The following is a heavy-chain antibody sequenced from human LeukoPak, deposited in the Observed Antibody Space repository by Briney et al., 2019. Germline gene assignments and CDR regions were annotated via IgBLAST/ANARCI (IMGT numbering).Heavy chain of an antibody. J-gene: IGHJ4*02. CDR2: IYSGGST. CDR3: ASTFYGSGIYYFGY. CDR1: GFTFSSSA. V-gene: IGHV3-53*01. Sequence: GGSLRLSCAASGFTFSSSAMSWVRQAPGKGLERVSVIYSGGSTYYGDSVTGRFTISRDNSRNTLYLQMNSLRAEDTAVYYCASTFYGSGIYYFGYWGQGTLVTVSS. D-gene: IGHD3-10*01.